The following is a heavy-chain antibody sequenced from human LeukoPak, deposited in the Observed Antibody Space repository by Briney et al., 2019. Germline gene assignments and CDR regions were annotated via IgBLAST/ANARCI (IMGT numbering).Heavy chain of an antibody. Sequence: PGGSLRLSCAASGFTFSNYAMTWARQTPGKGLEWVSSISGSGGSTYYADSVKGRFTISRDNSKNTVYLQMNSLRAEDTAVYYCAKDPRGYDYGVFDSWGQGILVTVSS. CDR3: AKDPRGYDYGVFDS. V-gene: IGHV3-23*01. CDR1: GFTFSNYA. CDR2: ISGSGGST. J-gene: IGHJ4*02. D-gene: IGHD4/OR15-4a*01.